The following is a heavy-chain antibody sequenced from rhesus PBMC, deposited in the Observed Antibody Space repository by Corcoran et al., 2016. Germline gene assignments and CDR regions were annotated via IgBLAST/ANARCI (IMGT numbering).Heavy chain of an antibody. J-gene: IGHJ4*01. CDR1: GFPFSSYW. CDR2: INSGGGST. CDR3: AKDLGYSGSWNWGFDY. Sequence: EVQLVESGGGLAKPGGSLRLSCAASGFPFSSYWLTWVRQAPGKGMEWVSAINSGGGSTYYADSVKGRFTISRDNSKNTLSLQMNSLRAEDTAVYYCAKDLGYSGSWNWGFDYWGQGVLVTVSS. V-gene: IGHV3S25*01. D-gene: IGHD6-25*01.